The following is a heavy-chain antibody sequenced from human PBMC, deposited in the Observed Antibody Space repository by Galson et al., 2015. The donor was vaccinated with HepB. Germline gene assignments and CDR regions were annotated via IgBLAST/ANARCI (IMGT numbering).Heavy chain of an antibody. Sequence: SLRLSCAASGFTFSSYAMSWVRQAPGKGLEWVSAISGSGGSTYYADSVKGRFTISRDNSKNTLYLQMNSLRAEDTAVYYCAKDWIVVVPAAIIPDAFDIWGQGTMVTVSS. CDR3: AKDWIVVVPAAIIPDAFDI. J-gene: IGHJ3*02. CDR1: GFTFSSYA. V-gene: IGHV3-23*01. D-gene: IGHD2-2*01. CDR2: ISGSGGST.